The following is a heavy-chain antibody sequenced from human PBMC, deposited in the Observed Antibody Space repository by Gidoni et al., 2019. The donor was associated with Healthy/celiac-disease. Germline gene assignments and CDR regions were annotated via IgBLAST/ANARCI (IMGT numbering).Heavy chain of an antibody. J-gene: IGHJ4*02. D-gene: IGHD3-22*01. CDR3: ARDLRITMTRPDGDFDY. V-gene: IGHV3-21*01. CDR2: ISSSSSYI. Sequence: EVQLVESGGGLVKPGGSLRLSCAASGFTFSSYRMNWVRQAPGKGLEWVSSISSSSSYIYYADSVKGRFTISRDNAKNSLYLQMNSLRAEDTAVYYCARDLRITMTRPDGDFDYWGQGTLVTVSS. CDR1: GFTFSSYR.